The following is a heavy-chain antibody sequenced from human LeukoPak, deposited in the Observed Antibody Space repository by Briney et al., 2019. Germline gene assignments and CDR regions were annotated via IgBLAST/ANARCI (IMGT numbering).Heavy chain of an antibody. D-gene: IGHD3-16*01. CDR1: GGSFSGYY. CDR3: ARRVMGISRTRYYNYYRDV. J-gene: IGHJ6*03. Sequence: TSETLSLTCAVYGGSFSGYYWSWIPPPPGKGLEWIGETNHSGSTNYNPSLKSRVTISVDTSKNQFSLKLSSVTAADTAEYYCARRVMGISRTRYYNYYRDVWGKGTTVTDSS. CDR2: TNHSGST. V-gene: IGHV4-34*01.